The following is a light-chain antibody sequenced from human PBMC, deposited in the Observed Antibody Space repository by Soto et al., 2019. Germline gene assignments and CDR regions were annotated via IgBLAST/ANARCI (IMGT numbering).Light chain of an antibody. CDR3: LQPNSYLWT. CDR2: AAS. CDR1: QDIRND. J-gene: IGKJ1*01. Sequence: DIQMTQSPSALSASVGYTFTITCRASQDIRNDLGWYQQKQGKAPKXVMYAASSLQSGVPSRFSGSGSGTEGTITISSLKTEDVATYYCLQPNSYLWTFGQGTKVDIK. V-gene: IGKV1-17*01.